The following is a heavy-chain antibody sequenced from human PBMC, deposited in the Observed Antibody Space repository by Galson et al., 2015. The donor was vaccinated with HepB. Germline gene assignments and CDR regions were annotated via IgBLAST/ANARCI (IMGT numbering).Heavy chain of an antibody. V-gene: IGHV3-23*01. CDR3: VKTMGAVDFDY. J-gene: IGHJ4*02. CDR2: IGNSGGST. D-gene: IGHD1-26*01. Sequence: SLRLSCAASGFTFSGFAMSWVRQAPGKGLEWVSVIGNSGGSTYYADSVKGRFTIPRDNSKNTLYLQMHSLRVDDTAMYYCVKTMGAVDFDYWGQGTLVTVSS. CDR1: GFTFSGFA.